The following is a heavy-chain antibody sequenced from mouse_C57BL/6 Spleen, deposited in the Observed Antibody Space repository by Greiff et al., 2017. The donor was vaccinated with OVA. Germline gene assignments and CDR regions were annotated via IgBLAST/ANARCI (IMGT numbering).Heavy chain of an antibody. V-gene: IGHV14-4*01. CDR1: GFNIKDDY. Sequence: VQLQQSGAELVRPGASVKLSCTASGFNIKDDYMHWVKQRPEQGLEWIGWIDPENGDTEYASKFQGKATITADTSSSTAYMQLSSLTSEDSAVYYCARGGTPAMDYWGQGTSVTVSS. D-gene: IGHD2-14*01. CDR3: ARGGTPAMDY. J-gene: IGHJ4*01. CDR2: IDPENGDT.